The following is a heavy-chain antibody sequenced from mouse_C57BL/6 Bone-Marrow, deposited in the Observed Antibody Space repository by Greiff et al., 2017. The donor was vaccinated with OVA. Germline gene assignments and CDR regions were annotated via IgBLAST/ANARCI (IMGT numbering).Heavy chain of an antibody. Sequence: EVQLVESGAELVRPGASVKLSCTASGFNIKDDYMHWVKQRPEQGLEWIGWIDPENGDTEYASKFQGKATITADTSSNTAYLQLSSLTSEDTAVYYCTSTVVKGPPYWGQGTLVTVSA. CDR1: GFNIKDDY. J-gene: IGHJ3*01. CDR2: IDPENGDT. D-gene: IGHD1-1*01. V-gene: IGHV14-4*01. CDR3: TSTVVKGPPY.